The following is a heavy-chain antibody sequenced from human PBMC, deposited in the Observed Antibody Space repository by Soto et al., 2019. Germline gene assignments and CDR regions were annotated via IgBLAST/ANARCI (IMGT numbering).Heavy chain of an antibody. D-gene: IGHD6-13*01. CDR3: ARGGLQHALDV. CDR1: GFTFSNYW. J-gene: IGHJ6*02. Sequence: EVQLVESGGGSVQPGGSLRLSCAASGFTFSNYWMYWVRQAPGKGLVWVSRVNNDGTDTTHADSVKGRFTISRDNAENTLYPQMNSLRAEDTAVYYCARGGLQHALDVWGQGSTVTVSS. CDR2: VNNDGTDT. V-gene: IGHV3-74*03.